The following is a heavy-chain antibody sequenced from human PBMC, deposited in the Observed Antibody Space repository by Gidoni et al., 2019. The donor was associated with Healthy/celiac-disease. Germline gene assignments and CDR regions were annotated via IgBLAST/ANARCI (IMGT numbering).Heavy chain of an antibody. CDR3: ARGRRWIQLWLLFYFDL. V-gene: IGHV4-34*01. CDR2: INHSGST. Sequence: QVQLQQWGAGLLKPSETRSLTCAVYGGSFSGYYWSWIRQPPGKGLEWIGEINHSGSTNYNPSLKSRVTISVDTSKNQFSLKLSSVTAADTAVYYCARGRRWIQLWLLFYFDLWGRGTLVTVSS. J-gene: IGHJ2*01. CDR1: GGSFSGYY. D-gene: IGHD5-18*01.